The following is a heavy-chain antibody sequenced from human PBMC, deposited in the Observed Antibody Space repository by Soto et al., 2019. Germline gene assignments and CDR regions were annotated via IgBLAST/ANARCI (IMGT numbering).Heavy chain of an antibody. Sequence: LSLTCGVSGDTISTGGYSWAWIRQPPGKALEWIGYIYYSGSTNYNPSLKSRVTISVDTSKNQFSLKLSSVTAADTAVYYCARRWGAAVDYWGQGTLVTVSS. J-gene: IGHJ4*02. CDR3: ARRWGAAVDY. D-gene: IGHD1-26*01. CDR1: GDTISTGGYS. V-gene: IGHV4-30-4*07. CDR2: IYYSGST.